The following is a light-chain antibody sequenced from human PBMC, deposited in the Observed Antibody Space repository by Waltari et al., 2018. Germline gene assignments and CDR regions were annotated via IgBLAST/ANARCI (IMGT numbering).Light chain of an antibody. V-gene: IGKV2-28*01. CDR2: LGS. Sequence: DIVMTQSPLSLPVTPGEPASISCRSSQSLLHRNGKTFCAWYLQKPGQSPQVLIYLGSHRASGVPDRFSGSDSGTDFTLKISRVEAEDVGVYYCMQGLQIPYTFGQGTKLEIK. J-gene: IGKJ2*01. CDR3: MQGLQIPYT. CDR1: QSLLHRNGKTF.